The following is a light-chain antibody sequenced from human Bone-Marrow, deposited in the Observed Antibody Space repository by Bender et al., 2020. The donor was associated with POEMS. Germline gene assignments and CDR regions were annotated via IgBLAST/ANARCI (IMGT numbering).Light chain of an antibody. CDR2: EVN. CDR3: SSYAGRNYFYV. V-gene: IGLV2-8*01. Sequence: QSALSQPRSVSGSPGQSVTISCTGTADDVGGYDYVSWYQQHPGKAPKLMIYEVNKRPSGVPDRFSGSKSGNTASLTVSGLQAEDEADYYCSSYAGRNYFYVFGTGTKVTVL. CDR1: ADDVGGYDY. J-gene: IGLJ1*01.